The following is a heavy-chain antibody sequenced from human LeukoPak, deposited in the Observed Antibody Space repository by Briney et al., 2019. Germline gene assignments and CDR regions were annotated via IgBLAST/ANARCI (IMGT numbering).Heavy chain of an antibody. J-gene: IGHJ4*02. CDR3: ARAPRGAIAAAGTLDY. V-gene: IGHV3-30*04. CDR2: ISYDGSNK. D-gene: IGHD6-13*01. Sequence: GGSLRLSCAASGFTFSSYEMNWVRQAPGKGLEWVAVISYDGSNKYYADSVKGRFTISRDNSKNTLYLQMNSLRAEDTAVYYCARAPRGAIAAAGTLDYWGQGTLVTVSS. CDR1: GFTFSSYE.